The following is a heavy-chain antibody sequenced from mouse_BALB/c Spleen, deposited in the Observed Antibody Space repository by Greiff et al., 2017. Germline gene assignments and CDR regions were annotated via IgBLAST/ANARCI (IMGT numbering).Heavy chain of an antibody. CDR1: GDSITSGY. CDR3: ARGDYYGSRDAMDY. CDR2: ISYSGST. V-gene: IGHV3-8*02. Sequence: EVKLVESGPSLVKPSQTLSLTCSVTGDSITSGYWNWIRKFPGNKLEYMGYISYSGSTYYNPSLKSRISITRDTSKNQYYLQLNSVTTEDTATYYCARGDYYGSRDAMDYWGQGTSVTVSS. J-gene: IGHJ4*01. D-gene: IGHD1-1*01.